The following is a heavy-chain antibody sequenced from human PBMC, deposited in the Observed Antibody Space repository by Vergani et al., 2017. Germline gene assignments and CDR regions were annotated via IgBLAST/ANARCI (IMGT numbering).Heavy chain of an antibody. CDR1: GGTFSSYT. CDR2: IIPILGIA. J-gene: IGHJ5*01. D-gene: IGHD5-12*01. Sequence: QVQLVQSGAEVKKPGSSVKVSCKASGGTFSSYTISWVRQAPGQGLEWMGRIIPILGIANYAQKFQGRVTITADKSTSTAYMELSSLSSEDTAVYYCAGDRKYCGYDYIYIWFDSWGQGTLVTVSS. CDR3: AGDRKYCGYDYIYIWFDS. V-gene: IGHV1-69*08.